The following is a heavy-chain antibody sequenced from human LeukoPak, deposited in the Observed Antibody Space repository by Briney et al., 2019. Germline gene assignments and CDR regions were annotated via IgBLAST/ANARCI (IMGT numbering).Heavy chain of an antibody. V-gene: IGHV4-39*01. Sequence: SETLSLTCTVSGGSISSSTCYWGWIRQPPGEGLEWIGSFYYSGSTYYNPSLKSRVTISVDTSKNQFSLKLTSVTAADTAVYYCARHSVVVAALDYWGQGTLVTVSS. CDR2: FYYSGST. D-gene: IGHD2-15*01. CDR3: ARHSVVVAALDY. CDR1: GGSISSSTCY. J-gene: IGHJ4*02.